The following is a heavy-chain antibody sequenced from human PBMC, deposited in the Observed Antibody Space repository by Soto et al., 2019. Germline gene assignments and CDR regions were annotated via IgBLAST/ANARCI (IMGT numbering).Heavy chain of an antibody. CDR3: VKDDSINRYSGHFRH. D-gene: IGHD1-26*01. J-gene: IGHJ1*01. CDR1: GFTFDDYA. CDR2: INWNSGSI. Sequence: EVQLVESGGGLVQPGRSLRLSCAASGFTFDDYAMHWVRQVPGKCLEWVSGINWNSGSIGYADSVKGRFAISRDNAKNALPLQMNSLRAEDTAFYYCVKDDSINRYSGHFRHWGQGTLVTVSS. V-gene: IGHV3-9*01.